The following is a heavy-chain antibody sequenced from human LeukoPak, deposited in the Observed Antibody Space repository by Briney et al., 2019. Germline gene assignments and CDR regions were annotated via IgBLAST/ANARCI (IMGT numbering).Heavy chain of an antibody. D-gene: IGHD3-9*01. J-gene: IGHJ6*03. CDR2: IYFNTGRF. V-gene: IGHV4-59*01. CDR1: GGSITNYF. CDR3: ARELVVGMHFYNMDI. Sequence: SETLSLTCTVSGGSITNYFWTWLRQPPGKGVEGIGYIYFNTGRFYYNPALKSRVSVSLDTSRSQFSLNLTSVTAADTAVYYCARELVVGMHFYNMDIWGKGTPVTVSS.